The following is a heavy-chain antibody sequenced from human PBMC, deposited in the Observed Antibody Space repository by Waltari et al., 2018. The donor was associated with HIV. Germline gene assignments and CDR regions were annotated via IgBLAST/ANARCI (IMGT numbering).Heavy chain of an antibody. CDR3: ARGDQGGTTENNWFDP. Sequence: QVQLVQSGSELKKPGASVKVSCKASGYTFTSYAMNWVRQAPGQGLEWMGWINTNTGNPTYAQGFTGRFVFSWDTAGSTAYLQISSLKAEDTAVYYCARGDQGGTTENNWFDPWGQGTLVTVSS. CDR1: GYTFTSYA. V-gene: IGHV7-4-1*02. CDR2: INTNTGNP. J-gene: IGHJ5*02. D-gene: IGHD1-1*01.